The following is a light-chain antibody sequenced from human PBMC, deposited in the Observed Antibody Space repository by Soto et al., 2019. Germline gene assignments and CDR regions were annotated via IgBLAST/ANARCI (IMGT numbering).Light chain of an antibody. CDR2: GAF. CDR1: QCVSST. CDR3: QQYNKWPQT. J-gene: IGKJ1*01. Sequence: EVVRTQTPVTLSGCQRVSVTLSCMASQCVSSTLAWYQQKPGQAPSLLIYGAFTRATGIPARFSGTGSWTEFTLTISSLQSEDFAVYYCQQYNKWPQTLGQGT. V-gene: IGKV3-15*01.